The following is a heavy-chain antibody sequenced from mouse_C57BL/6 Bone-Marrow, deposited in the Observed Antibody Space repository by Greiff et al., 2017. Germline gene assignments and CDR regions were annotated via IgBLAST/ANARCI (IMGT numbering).Heavy chain of an antibody. J-gene: IGHJ3*01. Sequence: VQLQESGAELVRPGASVTLSCKASGYTFTDYEMHWVKQTPVHGLEWIGAIDPETGGTAYNQKFKGKAILTADKSSSTAYMELRSLTSEDSAVYYCTREVITTGWFAYWGKETLVTVAA. D-gene: IGHD1-1*01. CDR1: GYTFTDYE. CDR3: TREVITTGWFAY. CDR2: IDPETGGT. V-gene: IGHV1-15*01.